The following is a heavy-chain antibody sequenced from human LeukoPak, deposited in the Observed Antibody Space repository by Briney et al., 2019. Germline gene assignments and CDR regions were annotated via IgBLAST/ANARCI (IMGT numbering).Heavy chain of an antibody. CDR2: IYSDGST. Sequence: GGSLGLSCAASGFTVSSNYMSWVRQAPGKGLEWVSVIYSDGSTYYADSVKGRFTISRDNSKNTLYLQMNSLRAEDTAVYYCASRGGTTPYYYYGMDGWGQGTTVTVSS. J-gene: IGHJ6*02. CDR1: GFTVSSNY. V-gene: IGHV3-66*01. D-gene: IGHD1-7*01. CDR3: ASRGGTTPYYYYGMDG.